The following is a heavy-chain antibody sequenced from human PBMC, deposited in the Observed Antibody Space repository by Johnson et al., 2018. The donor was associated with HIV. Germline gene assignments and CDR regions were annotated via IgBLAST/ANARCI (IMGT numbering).Heavy chain of an antibody. J-gene: IGHJ3*02. Sequence: QVQLVESGGGVVQPGRSLRLSCAASGFTFSSYAMHWVRQAPGKGLEWVAVISYDGSNKYYADSVKGRFIISRDNSKNTLFLQINSLRPKDTAVYFCARVSLAYSYGYDAFDIWGRGTMVTVSS. CDR3: ARVSLAYSYGYDAFDI. D-gene: IGHD5-18*01. V-gene: IGHV3-30*14. CDR1: GFTFSSYA. CDR2: ISYDGSNK.